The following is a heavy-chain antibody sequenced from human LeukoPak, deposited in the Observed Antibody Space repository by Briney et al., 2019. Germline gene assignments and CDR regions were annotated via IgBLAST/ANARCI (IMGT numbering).Heavy chain of an antibody. Sequence: ASVKVSCKASGYTFTSYDINWVRQATGQGLEWMGWMNPNSGNTGYAQKFQGRVTMTRNTSISTAYMELNSLRSEDTAVYYCARTRRIVVVPAARAKNYYYYYMDVWGKGTTVTVSS. CDR2: MNPNSGNT. D-gene: IGHD2-2*01. V-gene: IGHV1-8*01. J-gene: IGHJ6*03. CDR3: ARTRRIVVVPAARAKNYYYYYMDV. CDR1: GYTFTSYD.